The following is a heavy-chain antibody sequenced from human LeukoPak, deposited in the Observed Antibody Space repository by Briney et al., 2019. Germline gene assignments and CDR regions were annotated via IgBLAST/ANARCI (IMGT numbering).Heavy chain of an antibody. CDR1: GFTFSNYA. D-gene: IGHD2-15*01. J-gene: IGHJ4*02. V-gene: IGHV3-64D*09. CDR2: ISSNGGST. CDR3: VRGKYCSGASCSPGGIDY. Sequence: PGGSLRLSCSASGFTFSNYAMYWLRQAPGKGLEYVSVISSNGGSTYYADSVKGRFTISRENSENTLYLQMSSLRAEDTAVYYCVRGKYCSGASCSPGGIDYWGQGTLVTVSS.